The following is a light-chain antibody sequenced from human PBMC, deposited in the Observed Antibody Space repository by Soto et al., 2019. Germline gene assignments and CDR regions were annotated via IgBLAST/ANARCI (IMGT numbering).Light chain of an antibody. CDR3: QHYGNSLSFT. V-gene: IGKV3-20*01. J-gene: IGKJ2*01. Sequence: EIVLTQSPGTLSLSPGERATLSCRASQSVSSSYLAWYQQKPGQAPRLLIYGASSRATGIPDRFSGSGSGTDLSLTISRLEPEDLAVYFCQHYGNSLSFTFGQGTKVEIK. CDR1: QSVSSSY. CDR2: GAS.